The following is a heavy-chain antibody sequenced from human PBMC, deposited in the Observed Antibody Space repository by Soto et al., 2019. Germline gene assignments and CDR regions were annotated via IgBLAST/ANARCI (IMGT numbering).Heavy chain of an antibody. V-gene: IGHV1-46*01. D-gene: IGHD1-26*01. Sequence: QVQLVQSGAEVRRPGASVKISCKALGYIFTSSYMHWVRQAPGQGLEWLGIINPSDGGANYAKKFQGRVPMTSDTSTTTIYMEMNSLKSEDTAVYYCARSPSVFDLWGQGTMVIVSS. CDR3: ARSPSVFDL. CDR1: GYIFTSSY. J-gene: IGHJ3*01. CDR2: INPSDGGA.